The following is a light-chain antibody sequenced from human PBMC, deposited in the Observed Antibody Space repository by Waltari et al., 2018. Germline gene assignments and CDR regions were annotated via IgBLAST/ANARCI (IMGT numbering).Light chain of an antibody. J-gene: IGKJ4*01. V-gene: IGKV3-20*01. CDR1: QTVWTSY. CDR2: GAS. CDR3: QQYDTSPVT. Sequence: EIVLTQSPGTPSLSPGERATLSCRASQTVWTSYLAWYQQKPGQAPTLLIYGASRRATGIPDRFSGSGSGTDFTLTISSLEPEDFAVYYCQQYDTSPVTFGEGTKVEIK.